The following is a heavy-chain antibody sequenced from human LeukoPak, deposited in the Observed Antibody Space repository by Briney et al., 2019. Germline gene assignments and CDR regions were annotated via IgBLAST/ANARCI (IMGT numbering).Heavy chain of an antibody. CDR2: ISGGGGST. Sequence: PGGSLRLSCAASGFTFDDYAMRWVRQAPGKGLEWVSLISGGGGSTYYADSVKGRFTISRDNSKNSLYLKMNSLRTEDTALYYCARQVGARPYFDYWGQGTLVTVSS. J-gene: IGHJ4*02. CDR1: GFTFDDYA. V-gene: IGHV3-43*02. CDR3: ARQVGARPYFDY. D-gene: IGHD1-26*01.